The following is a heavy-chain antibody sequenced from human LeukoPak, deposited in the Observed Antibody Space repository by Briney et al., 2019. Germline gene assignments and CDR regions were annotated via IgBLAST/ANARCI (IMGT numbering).Heavy chain of an antibody. Sequence: SETLSLTCAVSGGSISSYYWSWIRQPPGKGLEWIGYIYYSGSTNYNPSLKSRVIISVDTSKNQFSLKLSSVTAADTAVYFCARGDMTEIDYWGQGTLVTVSS. CDR2: IYYSGST. J-gene: IGHJ4*02. CDR3: ARGDMTEIDY. V-gene: IGHV4-59*08. D-gene: IGHD1-14*01. CDR1: GGSISSYY.